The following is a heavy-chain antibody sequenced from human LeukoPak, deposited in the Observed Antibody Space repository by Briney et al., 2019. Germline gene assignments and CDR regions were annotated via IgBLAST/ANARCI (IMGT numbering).Heavy chain of an antibody. Sequence: GASVKVSCKASGYTFTSYAMHWVRQAPGQRLEWMGWINAGNGNTKYSQKFQGRVTMTRDTSTSTVYMELSSLRSEDTAVYYCARGARWLQPPGPYYYGMDVWGQGTTVTVSS. CDR1: GYTFTSYA. J-gene: IGHJ6*02. V-gene: IGHV1-3*01. D-gene: IGHD5-24*01. CDR2: INAGNGNT. CDR3: ARGARWLQPPGPYYYGMDV.